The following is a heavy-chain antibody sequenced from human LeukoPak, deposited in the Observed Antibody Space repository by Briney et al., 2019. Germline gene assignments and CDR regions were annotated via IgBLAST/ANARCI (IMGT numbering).Heavy chain of an antibody. J-gene: IGHJ5*02. V-gene: IGHV4-59*08. CDR1: GDSIKGYF. CDR3: ARHRGGRFSESYCDH. D-gene: IGHD1-26*01. Sequence: SETLSLTCTVSGDSIKGYFWSWMRQSLGKGLEWIGYTYHIGNTDYNPSLESRVAISADTSKNQFSLKLTSVTAADTAVYYCARHRGGRFSESYCDHWGQGILVTVSS. CDR2: TYHIGNT.